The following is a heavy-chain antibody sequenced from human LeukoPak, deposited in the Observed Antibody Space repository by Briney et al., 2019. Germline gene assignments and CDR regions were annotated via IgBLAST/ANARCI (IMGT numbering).Heavy chain of an antibody. CDR1: GGSFSGYY. Sequence: SETLSLTCAVYGGSFSGYYWSWIRQPPGKGLEWIGEINHSGSTNYNPSLKSRVTISVDTSKNQFSLKLSSVTAADTAVYCCAREGSSGTDYWGQGTLATVSS. CDR3: AREGSSGTDY. V-gene: IGHV4-34*01. CDR2: INHSGST. J-gene: IGHJ4*02. D-gene: IGHD3-22*01.